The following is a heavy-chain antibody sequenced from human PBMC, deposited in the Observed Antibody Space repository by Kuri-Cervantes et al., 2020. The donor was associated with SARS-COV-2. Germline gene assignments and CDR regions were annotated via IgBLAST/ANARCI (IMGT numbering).Heavy chain of an antibody. D-gene: IGHD3-16*01. CDR2: TYYRSKWYN. CDR1: GDSVSSNSAA. Sequence: SQTLSLTCAISGDSVSSNSAAWNWIRQSPSRGLEWLGRTYYRSKWYNDYAVSVKSRITINPDTSKNQFSLQLNSVTPEDTAVYYCAGFLKGIVGGKKYYFDYWGQGTLVTVSS. J-gene: IGHJ4*02. CDR3: AGFLKGIVGGKKYYFDY. V-gene: IGHV6-1*01.